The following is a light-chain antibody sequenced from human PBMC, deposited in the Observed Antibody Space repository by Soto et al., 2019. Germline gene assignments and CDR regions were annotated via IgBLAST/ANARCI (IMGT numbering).Light chain of an antibody. CDR3: QQRSNGLIT. J-gene: IGKJ5*01. Sequence: DIVLTQSPATLSSSPGERATLSCRASQSVSSYLAWYQQQPGKAPRLLIYVASNLASGIPARFSGSGSGTDFTLTISSLEPEDFAVYYCQQRSNGLITFGQGTRLEIK. CDR1: QSVSSY. CDR2: VAS. V-gene: IGKV3-11*01.